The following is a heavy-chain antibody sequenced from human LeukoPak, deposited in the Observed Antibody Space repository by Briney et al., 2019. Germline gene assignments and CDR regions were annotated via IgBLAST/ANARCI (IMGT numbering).Heavy chain of an antibody. Sequence: SETLSLTCAVYGGSFSGYYWSWIRQPPGKGLEWIGEINHSGSTNYNPSLKSRVTISVDTSKNQFSLKLSSVTAADTAVYYCARGFYSSSWYFSPKFDYWGQGTLVTVSS. J-gene: IGHJ4*02. V-gene: IGHV4-34*01. CDR2: INHSGST. D-gene: IGHD6-13*01. CDR1: GGSFSGYY. CDR3: ARGFYSSSWYFSPKFDY.